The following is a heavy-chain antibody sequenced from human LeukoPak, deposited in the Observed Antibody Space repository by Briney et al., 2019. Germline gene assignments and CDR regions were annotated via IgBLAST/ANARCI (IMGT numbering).Heavy chain of an antibody. J-gene: IGHJ4*02. Sequence: PSETLSLTCTVSGGSISSSSYYWGWIRQPPGKGLEWIGSIYYSGSTYYNPSLKSRVTISVDTSKNQFSLKLSSVTAADTAVYYCAQGFTYFDYWGQGTPVTVSS. D-gene: IGHD3-3*01. CDR3: AQGFTYFDY. CDR1: GGSISSSSYY. CDR2: IYYSGST. V-gene: IGHV4-39*01.